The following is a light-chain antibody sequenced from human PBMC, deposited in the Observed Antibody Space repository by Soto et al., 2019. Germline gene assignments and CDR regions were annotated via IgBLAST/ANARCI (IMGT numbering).Light chain of an antibody. CDR1: QSVSNNY. CDR2: GAS. Sequence: EIVLTQSPGTLSLSPGERATLSCRASQSVSNNYLAWYQQKPGQAPRLHIYGASTRATGIPDRFSGSGSGTDFTLTISRLEPEDFAVYYCQQYGSAPRTFGEGTKVEIK. J-gene: IGKJ4*01. CDR3: QQYGSAPRT. V-gene: IGKV3-20*01.